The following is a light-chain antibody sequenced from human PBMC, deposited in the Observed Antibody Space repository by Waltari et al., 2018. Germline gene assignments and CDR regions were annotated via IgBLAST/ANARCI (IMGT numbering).Light chain of an antibody. Sequence: QSVLTHPPSVSGAPGERVTISCTGSSSNIGAGYEVHWYQQVPGTAPKLLIYGNTNRPSGVPDRVSGSKSGTSASLAITGLQAEDESDYYCQSYDSSGHYVFGSGTKVTVL. CDR1: SSNIGAGYE. J-gene: IGLJ1*01. CDR2: GNT. CDR3: QSYDSSGHYV. V-gene: IGLV1-40*01.